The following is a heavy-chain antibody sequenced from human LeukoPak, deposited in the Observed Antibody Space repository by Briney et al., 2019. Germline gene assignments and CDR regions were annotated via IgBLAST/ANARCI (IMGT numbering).Heavy chain of an antibody. CDR3: ARQGCTGGSCWYFDY. CDR1: GGSISSSNW. V-gene: IGHV4-4*02. J-gene: IGHJ4*02. Sequence: SETLSLTCAVSGGSISSSNWWSWVRQPPGKGLEWIGEIYHSGSTNYNPSLKSRVTISVDTSKNQFSLKLSSVTAADTAVYYCARQGCTGGSCWYFDYWGQGTLVTVSS. CDR2: IYHSGST. D-gene: IGHD2-15*01.